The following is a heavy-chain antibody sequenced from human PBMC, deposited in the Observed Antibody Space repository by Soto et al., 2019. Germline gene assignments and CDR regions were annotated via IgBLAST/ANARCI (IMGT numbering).Heavy chain of an antibody. CDR2: INHSGST. Sequence: PSETLSLTCAVYGGSFSGYYWTWIRQPPGTGLEWIGEINHSGSTNYNPSLKSRVTISVDTSKNQFSLKLTSVTAADTAVYYCARGKITGPFDYWGQGTLVTVS. CDR1: GGSFSGYY. D-gene: IGHD2-8*02. J-gene: IGHJ4*02. V-gene: IGHV4-34*01. CDR3: ARGKITGPFDY.